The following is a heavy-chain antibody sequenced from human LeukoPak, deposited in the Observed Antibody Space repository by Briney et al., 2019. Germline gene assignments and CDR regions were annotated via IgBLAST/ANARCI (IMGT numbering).Heavy chain of an antibody. V-gene: IGHV3-11*05. Sequence: GRSLRLSCAASGFTFSDYYMSWIRQAPGKGLEWVSYISSSSSHTNYADSVKGRFTISRDNAKNSLYLQMNSLRAEDTAVYYCARETDYYGMDVWGQGTTVTVSS. CDR3: ARETDYYGMDV. CDR2: ISSSSSHT. CDR1: GFTFSDYY. J-gene: IGHJ6*02. D-gene: IGHD1-14*01.